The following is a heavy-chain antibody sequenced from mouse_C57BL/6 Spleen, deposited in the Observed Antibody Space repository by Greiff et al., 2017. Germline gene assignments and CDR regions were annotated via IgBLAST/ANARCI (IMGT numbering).Heavy chain of an antibody. CDR2: IDPENGDT. D-gene: IGHD1-1*01. Sequence: VQLQQSGAELVRPGASVKLSCTASGFNIKDDYMHWVKQRPEQGLEWIGWIDPENGDTEYASEFQGKATITADTSSNTAYLQLSSLTSEDTAVYYCTTNYGTPFAYWGQGTLVTVSA. V-gene: IGHV14-4*01. J-gene: IGHJ3*01. CDR3: TTNYGTPFAY. CDR1: GFNIKDDY.